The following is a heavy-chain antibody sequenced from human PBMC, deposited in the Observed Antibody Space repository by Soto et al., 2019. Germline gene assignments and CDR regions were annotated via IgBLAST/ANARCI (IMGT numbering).Heavy chain of an antibody. CDR2: IYRTGIT. J-gene: IGHJ4*02. CDR1: GGSFTSNNW. CDR3: ASRDPGTSVDY. V-gene: IGHV4-4*02. Sequence: QVQLQESGPGLVKPSGTLSLTCAVSGGSFTSNNWWTWVRQPPGQGLEWIGEIYRTGITNYNPSLKSRVTISLDKSENPFSLKVTSLTAADTAVYYCASRDPGTSVDYWGQGTLVTVSS. D-gene: IGHD1-7*01.